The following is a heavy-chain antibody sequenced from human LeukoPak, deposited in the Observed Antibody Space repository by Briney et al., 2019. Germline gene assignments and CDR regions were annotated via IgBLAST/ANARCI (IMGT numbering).Heavy chain of an antibody. CDR1: GYTFTGYY. CDR3: ARDWSGYCSSTSCYAGRDYYMDV. J-gene: IGHJ6*03. Sequence: GASVKVSCKASGYTFTGYYMHWVRQAPGQGLEWMGWINPNSGGTNYAQKFQGRVTMTRDTSISTAYMELSRLRSDDTAVYYCARDWSGYCSSTSCYAGRDYYMDVWGKGTTVTVSS. D-gene: IGHD2-2*03. V-gene: IGHV1-2*02. CDR2: INPNSGGT.